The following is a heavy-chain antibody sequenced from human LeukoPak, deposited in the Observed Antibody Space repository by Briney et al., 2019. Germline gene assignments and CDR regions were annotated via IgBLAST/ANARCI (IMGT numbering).Heavy chain of an antibody. CDR2: IYTSGST. CDR1: GGSISSGSYY. Sequence: PSQTLSLTCTVSGGSISSGSYYWSWIRQPAGKGLEWIGRIYTSGSTNDNPSLKSRVTISVDTSKNQFSLKLSSVTAADTAVYYCAREPNYCSSTSCYLLNWFDPWGQGTLVTVSS. D-gene: IGHD2-2*01. J-gene: IGHJ5*02. CDR3: AREPNYCSSTSCYLLNWFDP. V-gene: IGHV4-61*02.